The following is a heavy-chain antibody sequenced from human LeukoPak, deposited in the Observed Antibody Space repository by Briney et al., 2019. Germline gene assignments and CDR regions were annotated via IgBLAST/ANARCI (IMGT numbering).Heavy chain of an antibody. V-gene: IGHV3-30-3*02. J-gene: IGHJ1*01. CDR1: GFTFSSCA. CDR2: ISYDGNNK. Sequence: PGGSLRLSCAASGFTFSSCAMHWVRQAPGKGLEWVAIISYDGNNKYYADSVKGRFTVSRDNSKNTLYLQMSSLKTEDTAVYYCAKHIYGVVSIQQWGQGTLVTVSS. D-gene: IGHD3-3*01. CDR3: AKHIYGVVSIQQ.